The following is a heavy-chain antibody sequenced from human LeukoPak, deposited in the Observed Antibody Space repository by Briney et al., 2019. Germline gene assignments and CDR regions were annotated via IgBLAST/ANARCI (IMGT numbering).Heavy chain of an antibody. J-gene: IGHJ3*02. CDR1: GFTFSSYA. D-gene: IGHD3-22*01. CDR2: ISYDGSNK. Sequence: PGGSLRLSCAASGFTFSSYAMHWVRQAPGKGLEWVAVISYDGSNKYYADSVKGRFTISRDNSKNTLCLQMNSLRAEDTAVYYCARPTYYYDSSGSSDDAFDIWGQGTMVTVSS. CDR3: ARPTYYYDSSGSSDDAFDI. V-gene: IGHV3-30-3*01.